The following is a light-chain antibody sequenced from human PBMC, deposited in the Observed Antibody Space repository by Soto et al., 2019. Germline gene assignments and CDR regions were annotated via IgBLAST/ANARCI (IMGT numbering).Light chain of an antibody. V-gene: IGKV1-5*03. CDR3: KRGLT. CDR2: KAS. CDR1: QSIGSW. Sequence: DLLVTQAPSPRSTSIGDRVTITCRASQSIGSWLAWYQQKPGKAPKLRIYKASSLESGVPSRFSGIASGTEFTRTISSLQPDDFENYYCKRGLTFGPGSKVD. J-gene: IGKJ3*01.